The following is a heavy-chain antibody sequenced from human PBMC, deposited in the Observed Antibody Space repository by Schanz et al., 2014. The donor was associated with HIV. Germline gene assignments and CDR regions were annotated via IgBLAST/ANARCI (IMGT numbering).Heavy chain of an antibody. CDR1: GFTFSNYG. D-gene: IGHD4-17*01. J-gene: IGHJ6*02. CDR2: ISYDGSYK. Sequence: QVQLVESGGGVVQPGTSLRLSCAVSGFTFSNYGMHWVRQAPGKGLEWVALISYDGSYKYYADSVKGRFTISRDNSKNRLFLQMNSLRAEDRALYYCAREGPTVTPGYYYGMDVWGQGTTVTVSS. CDR3: AREGPTVTPGYYYGMDV. V-gene: IGHV3-30*03.